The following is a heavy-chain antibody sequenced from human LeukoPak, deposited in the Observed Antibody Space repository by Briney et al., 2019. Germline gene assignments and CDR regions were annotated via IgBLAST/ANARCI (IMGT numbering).Heavy chain of an antibody. V-gene: IGHV4-39*07. J-gene: IGHJ4*02. D-gene: IGHD3-22*01. CDR2: IYHSGST. CDR1: SGSISTSNYY. CDR3: ARGGYDSSGYYYY. Sequence: SETLSLTCTVSSGSISTSNYYWGWIRQPPGKGLEWIGSIYHSGSTYYNPSLKSRVTISVDTSKSQFSLKLSSVTAADTAVYYCARGGYDSSGYYYYWGQGTLVTVSS.